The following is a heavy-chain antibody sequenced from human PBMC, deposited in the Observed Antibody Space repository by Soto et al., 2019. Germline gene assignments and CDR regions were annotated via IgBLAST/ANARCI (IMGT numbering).Heavy chain of an antibody. CDR3: ARIKSGYSYGSIIDF. CDR1: GGSINNFH. Sequence: SETLSLTCSVSGGSINNFHWSWIRQPPGKGLEWIGFVFYSGRTTYNPSLQSRVTTSVDASQNHFSLKVRSVTAADTATYYCARIKSGYSYGSIIDFWGQGKLVTVSS. D-gene: IGHD5-18*01. J-gene: IGHJ4*02. V-gene: IGHV4-59*01. CDR2: VFYSGRT.